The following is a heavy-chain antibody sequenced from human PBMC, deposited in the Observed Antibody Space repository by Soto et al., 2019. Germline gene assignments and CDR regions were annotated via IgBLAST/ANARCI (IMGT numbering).Heavy chain of an antibody. CDR3: ARGVMAAGLYFFDY. CDR2: AYYSGRT. V-gene: IGHV4-61*08. J-gene: IGHJ4*02. D-gene: IGHD6-13*01. Sequence: PSETLSLTCDVSDESVNSIGYSWTWISQHPGKGLEWIGCAYYSGRTYYNPSLKSRVTISVDTSKNQFSLKLTSVTAADSAVYYCARGVMAAGLYFFDYWGQGTLVTVSS. CDR1: DESVNSIGYS.